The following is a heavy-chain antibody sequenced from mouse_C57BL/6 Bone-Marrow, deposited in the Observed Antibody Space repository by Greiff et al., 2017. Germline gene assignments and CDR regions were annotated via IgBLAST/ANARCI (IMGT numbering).Heavy chain of an antibody. CDR2: INPGSGGT. CDR3: ARLGIYYGSRGYFDY. V-gene: IGHV1-54*01. D-gene: IGHD1-1*01. J-gene: IGHJ2*01. Sequence: VQLQQSGAELVRPGTSVKVSCKASGYAFTNYLIEWVKQRPGQGLEWIGVINPGSGGTNYNEKFKGKATLTADKSSSTAYRQLSSLTSEDSAVYFCARLGIYYGSRGYFDYWGQGTTLTVSS. CDR1: GYAFTNYL.